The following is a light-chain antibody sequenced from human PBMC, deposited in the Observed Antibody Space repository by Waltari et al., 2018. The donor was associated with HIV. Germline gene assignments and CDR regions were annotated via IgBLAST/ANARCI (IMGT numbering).Light chain of an antibody. J-gene: IGLJ1*01. CDR2: DVT. V-gene: IGLV2-8*01. CDR3: SSYAGSSMSYA. CDR1: SSDVGAFKY. Sequence: QSALTQPPSASGSPGQSVSISCTGASSDVGAFKYVSWYQQHPGKAPKLLIYDVTKRPSGVPDRFYGSKSGNTASLTVSGLQAEDEAHYYCSSYAGSSMSYAFGTGTKVTVL.